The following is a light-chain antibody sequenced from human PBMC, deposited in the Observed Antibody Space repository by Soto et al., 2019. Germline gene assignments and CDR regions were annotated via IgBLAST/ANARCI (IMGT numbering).Light chain of an antibody. V-gene: IGKV1-8*01. CDR1: QSISSW. Sequence: IWMTQSPSLLSASTGDGVTMTCRASQSISSWSAWYQQKPGKAPKRLIYDASILQGGVPSRFSGSGSGTEFTLTISSLQPEDFATYSCLQHYSYPWTFGQGTKVDI. CDR3: LQHYSYPWT. J-gene: IGKJ1*01. CDR2: DAS.